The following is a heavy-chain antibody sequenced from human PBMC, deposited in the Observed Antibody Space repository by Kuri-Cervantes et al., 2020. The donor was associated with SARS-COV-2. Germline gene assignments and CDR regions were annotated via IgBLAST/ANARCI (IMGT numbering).Heavy chain of an antibody. D-gene: IGHD2-21*01. CDR2: IYFTGNT. Sequence: ESLKISCSVSGGSISSYYWSRIRQPPGKGLEWIGNIYFTGNTNYNPALGSRVTMSIDTPKNQFSLMLGSLTAADTAVYYCARRFGDYGQFDYWGQGTLVTVSS. J-gene: IGHJ4*02. CDR1: GGSISSYY. CDR3: ARRFGDYGQFDY. V-gene: IGHV4-59*01.